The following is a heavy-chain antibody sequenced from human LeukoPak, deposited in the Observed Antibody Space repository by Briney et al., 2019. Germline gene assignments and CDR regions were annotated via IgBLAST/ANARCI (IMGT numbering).Heavy chain of an antibody. CDR2: IYYSGGT. CDR3: ARVNSWAWDYYYGMDV. Sequence: PSETLSLTCTVSGGSISSSSYYWGWIRQPPGKGLEWIGSIYYSGGTYYNPSLKSRVTISVDTSKNQFSLKLSSVTAADTAVYYCARVNSWAWDYYYGMDVWGQGTTVTVSS. D-gene: IGHD1-26*01. CDR1: GGSISSSSYY. J-gene: IGHJ6*02. V-gene: IGHV4-39*07.